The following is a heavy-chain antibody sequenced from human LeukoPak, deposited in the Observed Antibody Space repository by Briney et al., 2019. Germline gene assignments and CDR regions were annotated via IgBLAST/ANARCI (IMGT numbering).Heavy chain of an antibody. CDR2: ITWNSGTI. V-gene: IGHV3-9*01. CDR3: AHTDSYYFDSGMVS. J-gene: IGHJ5*02. Sequence: GGSLRLSCAASGFTFDDYAMHWVRQLPGKGLEWVSGITWNSGTIGYAASVRGRSTISRDNAKNSLYLQMNSLRAEDTAVYYCAHTDSYYFDSGMVSWGQGALVTVSS. CDR1: GFTFDDYA. D-gene: IGHD3-22*01.